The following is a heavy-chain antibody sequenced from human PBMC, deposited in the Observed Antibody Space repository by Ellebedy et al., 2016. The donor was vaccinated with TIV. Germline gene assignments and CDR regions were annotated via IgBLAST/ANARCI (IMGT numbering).Heavy chain of an antibody. CDR1: GHTFTSDG. CDR3: ARGITGPVDLGY. V-gene: IGHV1-18*04. CDR2: INTYNGNT. D-gene: IGHD1-1*01. Sequence: AASVKVSCKASGHTFTSDGFGWVRQAPGQGLEWMGWINTYNGNTNYAKSFQGRVTMTTDTSTNTAYLDLRSLRPDYTAVYYWARGITGPVDLGYWGQGTLVTVSS. J-gene: IGHJ4*02.